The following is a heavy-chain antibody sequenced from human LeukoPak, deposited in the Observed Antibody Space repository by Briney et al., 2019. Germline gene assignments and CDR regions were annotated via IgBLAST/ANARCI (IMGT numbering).Heavy chain of an antibody. Sequence: SETLSLTCAVYGGSFSGYYWSWIRQPPGKGLEWIGEINHSGSTNYNPSLKSRVTISVDTSKNQFSLKLSSVTAADTAVYYCARLHRRYYYGSGGFDYWGQGTLVTVSS. D-gene: IGHD3-10*01. V-gene: IGHV4-34*01. CDR1: GGSFSGYY. J-gene: IGHJ4*02. CDR2: INHSGST. CDR3: ARLHRRYYYGSGGFDY.